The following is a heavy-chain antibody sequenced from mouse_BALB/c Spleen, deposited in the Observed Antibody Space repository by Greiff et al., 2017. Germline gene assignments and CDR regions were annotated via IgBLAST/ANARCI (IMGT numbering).Heavy chain of an antibody. CDR2: INPSNGGT. D-gene: IGHD2-4*01. Sequence: VHLVESGAELVKPGASVKLSCKASGYTFTSYYMYWVKQRPGQGLEWIGEINPSNGGTNFNEKFKSKATLTVDKSSSTAYMQLSSLTSEDSAVYYCTMITSWFAYWGQGTLVTVSA. V-gene: IGHV1S81*02. CDR1: GYTFTSYY. J-gene: IGHJ3*01. CDR3: TMITSWFAY.